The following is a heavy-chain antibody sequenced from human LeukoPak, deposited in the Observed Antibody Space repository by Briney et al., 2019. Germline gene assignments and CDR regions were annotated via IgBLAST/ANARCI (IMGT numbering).Heavy chain of an antibody. Sequence: SEALSLTCTVSGGSISSYYWSWIRQPPGKGLEWIGYIYYSGSTNYNPSLKSRVTISVDMSKNQFSLKLSSVTAADTAVYYCARRHCSGGSCYSSFDYWGQGTLVTVSS. J-gene: IGHJ4*02. CDR3: ARRHCSGGSCYSSFDY. D-gene: IGHD2-15*01. V-gene: IGHV4-59*08. CDR1: GGSISSYY. CDR2: IYYSGST.